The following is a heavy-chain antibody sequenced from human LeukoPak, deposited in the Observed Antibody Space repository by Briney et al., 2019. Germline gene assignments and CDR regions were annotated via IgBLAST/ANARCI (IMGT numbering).Heavy chain of an antibody. CDR2: TSGSGGST. CDR3: AKDRNYDILTGYPIFDY. J-gene: IGHJ4*02. Sequence: GGSLRLSCAASGFTFGSYAMNWVRQTPGKGLEWVSATSGSGGSTYYADSVKGRFTISRDNSKNTLYLQMNSLRAEDTAVYYCAKDRNYDILTGYPIFDYWGQGTLVTVSS. D-gene: IGHD3-9*01. V-gene: IGHV3-23*01. CDR1: GFTFGSYA.